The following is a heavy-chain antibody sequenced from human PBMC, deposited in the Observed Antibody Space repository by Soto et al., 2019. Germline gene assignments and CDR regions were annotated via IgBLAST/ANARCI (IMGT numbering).Heavy chain of an antibody. V-gene: IGHV1-18*01. CDR1: GYTFTSYG. J-gene: IGHJ6*02. CDR2: ISAYNGNT. D-gene: IGHD4-17*01. Sequence: ASVKVSCKASGYTFTSYGISWVRQAPGQGLEWMGWISAYNGNTNYAQKLQGRVTMTTDTSTSTAYMELRSLRSDDTAVYYCARDTNYGDYGLDYYYYGMDVWGQGTTVTVSS. CDR3: ARDTNYGDYGLDYYYYGMDV.